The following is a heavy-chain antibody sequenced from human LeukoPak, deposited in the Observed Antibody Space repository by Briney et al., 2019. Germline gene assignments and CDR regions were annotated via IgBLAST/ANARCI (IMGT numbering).Heavy chain of an antibody. CDR1: GGSISSSSYY. Sequence: SETLSLTCTVSGGSISSSSYYWGWIRQPPGKGLEWIGSFYYSGSTYYSPSLKGRVTISVDTSKNQFSLKLSSVTAADTAVYYCARQGSIAAAGRGFDYWGQGTQVTVSS. D-gene: IGHD6-13*01. CDR3: ARQGSIAAAGRGFDY. V-gene: IGHV4-39*01. CDR2: FYYSGST. J-gene: IGHJ4*02.